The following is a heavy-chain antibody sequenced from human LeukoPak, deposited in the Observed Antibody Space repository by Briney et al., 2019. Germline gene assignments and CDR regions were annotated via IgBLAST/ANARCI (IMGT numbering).Heavy chain of an antibody. D-gene: IGHD4-17*01. Sequence: SQTLSLTCTVSGGSISSGSYYWSWIRQPAGKGLEWIGRIYTSGSTNYNPSLKSRVTISVDTSKNQFSLKLSSVTAADTAVYYCARHYGDYRYYFDYWGQGTLVTVSS. V-gene: IGHV4-61*02. CDR3: ARHYGDYRYYFDY. CDR1: GGSISSGSYY. CDR2: IYTSGST. J-gene: IGHJ4*02.